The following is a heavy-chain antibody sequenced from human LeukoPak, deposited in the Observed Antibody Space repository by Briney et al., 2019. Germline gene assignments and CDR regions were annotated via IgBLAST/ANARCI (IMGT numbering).Heavy chain of an antibody. V-gene: IGHV4-39*07. J-gene: IGHJ4*02. D-gene: IGHD3-10*01. Sequence: PSETLSLTCTVSGGSISSSSYYWGWIRQPPGKGLEWIGSIYYSGSTYYNPSLKSRVTISVDTSKNQFSLKLSSVTAADTAVYYCARDYMTRVDYWGQGTLVTVSS. CDR1: GGSISSSSYY. CDR2: IYYSGST. CDR3: ARDYMTRVDY.